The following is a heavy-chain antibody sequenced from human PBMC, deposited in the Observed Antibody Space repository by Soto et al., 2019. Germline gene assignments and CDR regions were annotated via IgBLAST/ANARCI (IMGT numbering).Heavy chain of an antibody. D-gene: IGHD2-21*01. CDR2: INSDGSRT. J-gene: IGHJ4*02. V-gene: IGHV3-74*01. Sequence: GGSLRLSCAASGLTFSNDWMHWVRQAPGKGLMWVSSINSDGSRTRYADSGKGRFTISRDKAKNTLFLQMNSLRAEDTALYYCVCGKLTSGDVNYWGQGTLVTVSS. CDR3: VCGKLTSGDVNY. CDR1: GLTFSNDW.